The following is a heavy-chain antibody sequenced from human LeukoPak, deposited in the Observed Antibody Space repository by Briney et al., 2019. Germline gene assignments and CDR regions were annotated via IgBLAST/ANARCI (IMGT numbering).Heavy chain of an antibody. Sequence: SETLSLTCAVSGYSISSGYYWGWIRQPPGKGLEWIGSIYHSGSTSYNPSLKSRVTISVDMSKKQFSLKLSSVTAADTAVYYCARVSGSNYYYDYWGQGTLVTVSS. CDR2: IYHSGST. D-gene: IGHD1-26*01. V-gene: IGHV4-38-2*01. CDR1: GYSISSGYY. CDR3: ARVSGSNYYYDY. J-gene: IGHJ4*02.